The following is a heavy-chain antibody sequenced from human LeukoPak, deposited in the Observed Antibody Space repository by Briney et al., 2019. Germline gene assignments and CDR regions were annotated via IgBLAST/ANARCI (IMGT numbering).Heavy chain of an antibody. Sequence: SETLSLTCTVSGGSISTDYWNWIRQPPGKGLEWIGYIHYTGRTNYNPSLKSRLTISIDTSKNQFSLTLTSVTAADTAVYYCAKSNGYGLIDIWGQGTMVTVSS. D-gene: IGHD3-22*01. CDR1: GGSISTDY. CDR3: AKSNGYGLIDI. CDR2: IHYTGRT. V-gene: IGHV4-59*01. J-gene: IGHJ3*02.